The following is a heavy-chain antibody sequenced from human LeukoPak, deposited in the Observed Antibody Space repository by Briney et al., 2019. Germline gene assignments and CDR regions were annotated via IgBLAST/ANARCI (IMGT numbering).Heavy chain of an antibody. CDR2: ISTSSTYI. CDR1: GFTFSSYN. J-gene: IGHJ4*02. CDR3: ARVPDVVVTAMADF. Sequence: GGSLRLSCAASGFTFSSYNMNWVRQAPGKGLEWVSSISTSSTYISYSDSVKGRFTISRDNAKNSLYLQMNSLRAEDTAVYYCARVPDVVVTAMADFWGQGTLVTVSS. D-gene: IGHD2-21*02. V-gene: IGHV3-21*01.